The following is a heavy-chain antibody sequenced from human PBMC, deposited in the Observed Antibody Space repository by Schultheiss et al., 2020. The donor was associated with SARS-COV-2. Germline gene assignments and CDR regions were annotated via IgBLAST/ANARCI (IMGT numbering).Heavy chain of an antibody. CDR3: AREGGEWVYHWFDP. CDR2: IYYSGST. V-gene: IGHV4-31*03. CDR1: GGSISSGGYY. J-gene: IGHJ5*02. D-gene: IGHD3-3*01. Sequence: SETLSLTCTVSGGSISSGGYYWSWIRQHPGKGLEWIGYIYYSGSTYYNPSLKSRVTISVDTSKNQFSLKLRSVTAADTAVYYCAREGGEWVYHWFDPWGQGTLVTVSS.